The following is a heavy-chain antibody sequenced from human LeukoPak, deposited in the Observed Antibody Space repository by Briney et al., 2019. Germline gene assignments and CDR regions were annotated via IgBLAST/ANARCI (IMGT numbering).Heavy chain of an antibody. CDR3: ARVPLLGIAVAGSYYYYYYMDV. V-gene: IGHV4-61*02. D-gene: IGHD6-19*01. J-gene: IGHJ6*03. CDR1: GGSISSGSYY. Sequence: SSQTLSLTCTVSGGSISSGSYYWSWIRQPAGKGLEWIGRIYTSGSTNYNPSLKSRLTISVDTSKNQFSLKLSSVTAADTAVYYCARVPLLGIAVAGSYYYYYYMDVWGKGTTVTVSS. CDR2: IYTSGST.